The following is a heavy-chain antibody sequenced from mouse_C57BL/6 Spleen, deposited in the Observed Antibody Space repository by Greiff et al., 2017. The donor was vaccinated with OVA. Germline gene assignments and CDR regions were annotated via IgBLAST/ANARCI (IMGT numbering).Heavy chain of an antibody. Sequence: EVKLVESGGGLVQPKGSLKLSCAASGFSFNTYAMNWVRQAPGKGLEWVARIRSKSNNYATYYADSVKDRFTISRDDSESMLYLQMNNLKTEDTAMYYGVRAYYTDWYFDVWGTGTTVTVSS. CDR2: IRSKSNNYAT. J-gene: IGHJ1*03. CDR3: VRAYYTDWYFDV. V-gene: IGHV10-1*01. CDR1: GFSFNTYA. D-gene: IGHD2-12*01.